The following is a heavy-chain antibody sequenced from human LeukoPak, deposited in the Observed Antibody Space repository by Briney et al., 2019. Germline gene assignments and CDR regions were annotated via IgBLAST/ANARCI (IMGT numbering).Heavy chain of an antibody. V-gene: IGHV3-23*01. CDR3: AKAGGGLGYCSSTSCAHGDY. CDR1: GFTFSSYA. D-gene: IGHD2-2*01. Sequence: GGSLRLSCAASGFTFSSYAMSWVRQAPRKGLEWVSAISGSGGSTYYADSVKGRFTISRDNSKNTLYLQMNSLRAEDTAVYYCAKAGGGLGYCSSTSCAHGDYWGQGTLVTVSS. CDR2: ISGSGGST. J-gene: IGHJ4*02.